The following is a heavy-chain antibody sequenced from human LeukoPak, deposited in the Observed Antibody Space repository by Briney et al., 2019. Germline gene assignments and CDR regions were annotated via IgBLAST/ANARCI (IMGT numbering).Heavy chain of an antibody. CDR3: AKGLYSSTWYVDY. CDR1: GFTFSSYA. V-gene: IGHV3-23*01. J-gene: IGHJ4*02. CDR2: ISGSSVAT. Sequence: GGSLRLSCAGSGFTFSSYAMGWVRQAPGKGLEWVSTISGSSVATYYADSVKGRFTISRDNAKNSLYLQMNSLRAEDSAVYYCAKGLYSSTWYVDYWGQGTLVTVSS. D-gene: IGHD6-13*01.